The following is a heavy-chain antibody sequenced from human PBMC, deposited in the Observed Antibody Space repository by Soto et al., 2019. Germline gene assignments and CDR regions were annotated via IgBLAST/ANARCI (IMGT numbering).Heavy chain of an antibody. CDR1: GFTFISYA. Sequence: EVQLLESGGGLVQPGGSLRLSCAASGFTFISYAMSWVSQAPGKGLEWVSAVDGSGYSTYYADSVKGRFTISRDNSKNTLYLQMNNLRAEDTAVYFCAKDLPAGRGGVYFDYWGQGALVTVSS. J-gene: IGHJ4*02. CDR2: VDGSGYST. CDR3: AKDLPAGRGGVYFDY. D-gene: IGHD6-6*01. V-gene: IGHV3-23*01.